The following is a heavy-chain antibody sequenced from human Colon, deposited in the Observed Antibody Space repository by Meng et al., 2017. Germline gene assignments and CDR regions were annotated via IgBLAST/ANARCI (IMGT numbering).Heavy chain of an antibody. CDR2: AGT. D-gene: IGHD1-26*01. J-gene: IGHJ4*02. CDR3: ARDHMGSLDY. CDR1: GGSVSSAGYQ. Sequence: QGQLQGSGPGLVRPSETPPLICSVSGGSVSSAGYQWSWIRQPPGKGLEWIGYAGTNYNPSLKSRVTISVDTSKNQFSLRLTSVTAADTAVYYCARDHMGSLDYWGQGILVTVSS. V-gene: IGHV4-61*08.